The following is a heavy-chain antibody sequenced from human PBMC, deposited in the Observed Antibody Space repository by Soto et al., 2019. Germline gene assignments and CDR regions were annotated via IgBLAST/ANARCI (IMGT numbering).Heavy chain of an antibody. D-gene: IGHD1-1*01. V-gene: IGHV4-30-2*01. CDR2: VHHTGST. J-gene: IGHJ1*01. Sequence: ASETLSLTCAVSGSSISSGGYSWTWIRQPPGKGLEWIGYVHHTGSTTYNPSLKTRVNISVDRPNNQFFLTLTSATAADSAIYYCARGLWNDVFQYWGRGILVTVSS. CDR3: ARGLWNDVFQY. CDR1: GSSISSGGYS.